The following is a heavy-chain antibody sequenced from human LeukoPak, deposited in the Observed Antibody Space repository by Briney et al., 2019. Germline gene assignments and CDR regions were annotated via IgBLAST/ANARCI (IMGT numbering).Heavy chain of an antibody. J-gene: IGHJ4*02. V-gene: IGHV4-30-4*01. Sequence: SQTLSLTRTVSGGSISSGDYYWSWIRQPPGKGLEWIGYTYYSGSTYYNPSLKSRVTISVDTSKNQFSLKLSSVTAADTAVYYCARDRSPTVTTRIFDYWGQGTLVTVSS. CDR3: ARDRSPTVTTRIFDY. CDR2: TYYSGST. CDR1: GGSISSGDYY. D-gene: IGHD4-17*01.